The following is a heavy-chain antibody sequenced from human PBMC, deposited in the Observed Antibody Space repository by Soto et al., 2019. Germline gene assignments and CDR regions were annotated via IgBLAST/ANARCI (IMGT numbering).Heavy chain of an antibody. CDR3: ARTSAAGKYYYGMDV. CDR1: GYKVSTWHNFTSYW. D-gene: IGHD6-13*01. J-gene: IGHJ6*02. V-gene: IGHV5-51*01. Sequence: LGESLKISCMGSGYKVSTWHNFTSYWIAWVRQMPGEGLEWMGIIYPGDSDTRYSPSFQGQVTISADKSISTAYLQWSSLKASDTAMYYCARTSAAGKYYYGMDVWGQGTTVTVSS. CDR2: IYPGDSDT.